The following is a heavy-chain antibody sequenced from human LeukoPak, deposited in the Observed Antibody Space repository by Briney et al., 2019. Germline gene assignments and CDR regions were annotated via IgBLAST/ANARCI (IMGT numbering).Heavy chain of an antibody. CDR2: IKQDGSEK. V-gene: IGHV3-7*01. CDR1: GFTFSSYW. D-gene: IGHD4-23*01. CDR3: ARDSPHYGGNQGY. J-gene: IGHJ4*02. Sequence: HPGGSLRLPCAASGFTFSSYWMSWVRQAPGKGLEWVANIKQDGSEKYYVDSVKGRFTISRDNAKNSLYLQMNSLRAEDTAVYYCARDSPHYGGNQGYWGQGTLVTVSS.